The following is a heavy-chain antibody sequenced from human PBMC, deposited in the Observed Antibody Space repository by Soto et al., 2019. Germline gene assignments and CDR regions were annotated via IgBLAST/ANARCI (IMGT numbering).Heavy chain of an antibody. CDR3: SRSLNS. V-gene: IGHV3-7*01. CDR1: GFTFSTYW. J-gene: IGHJ4*02. Sequence: PGGSLRLSCAASGFTFSTYWMDWVRQAPGKGLEWVANINQDGGGKNYVDSVKGRFTIYRDNAKNSLYLQMSSLTAEDSALYYCSRSLNSWGQGTLVTVSS. CDR2: INQDGGGK.